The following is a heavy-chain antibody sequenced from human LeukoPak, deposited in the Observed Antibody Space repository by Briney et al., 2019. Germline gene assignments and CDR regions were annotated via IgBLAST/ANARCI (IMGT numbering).Heavy chain of an antibody. CDR2: IIPIFGTA. J-gene: IGHJ4*02. D-gene: IGHD4-11*01. V-gene: IGHV1-69*05. CDR3: ARDDNYGIFVNVDY. Sequence: GASVKVSCKASGGTFSSYAISWVRQAPGQGLEWMGGIIPIFGTANYTQKFQGRATLTTDTSTSTAYMELGSLRSDDTAVYYCARDDNYGIFVNVDYWGQGTLVTVSS. CDR1: GGTFSSYA.